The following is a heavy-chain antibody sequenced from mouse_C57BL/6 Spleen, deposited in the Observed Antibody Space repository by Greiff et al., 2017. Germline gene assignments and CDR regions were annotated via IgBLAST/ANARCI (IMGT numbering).Heavy chain of an antibody. J-gene: IGHJ4*01. D-gene: IGHD2-5*01. Sequence: QVQLQQSGAELVKPGASVKLSCKASGYTFTSYWMHWVKQRPGRGLEWIGRIDPNSGGTKYNEKFKSKATLTVDKPSSTAYMQLSSLTSEDSAVYYCARGYYSNYEDTYYAMDYWGQGTSVTVSS. CDR2: IDPNSGGT. CDR3: ARGYYSNYEDTYYAMDY. V-gene: IGHV1-72*01. CDR1: GYTFTSYW.